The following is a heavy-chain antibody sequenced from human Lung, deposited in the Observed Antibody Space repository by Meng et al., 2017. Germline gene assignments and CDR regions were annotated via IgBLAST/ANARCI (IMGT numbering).Heavy chain of an antibody. J-gene: IGHJ4*02. CDR2: INHSGST. D-gene: IGHD4-11*01. CDR3: ARGPTTMAHDFDY. Sequence: GGAGRLKPSVTLSLTCVVSGGSFSDYYWSWIRQPPGKGLEWIGEINHSGSTNYNPSLESRATISVDTSQNNLSLKLSSVTAADSAVYYCARGPTTMAHDFDYWGQGTLVTVSS. V-gene: IGHV4-34*01. CDR1: GGSFSDYY.